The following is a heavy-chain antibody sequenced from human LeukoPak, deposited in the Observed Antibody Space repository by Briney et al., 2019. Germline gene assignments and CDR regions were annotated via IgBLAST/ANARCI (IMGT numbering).Heavy chain of an antibody. D-gene: IGHD6-13*01. CDR2: ISSSGSTI. CDR1: GFTFSDYY. J-gene: IGHJ5*02. CDR3: AKEGSSWYNWFDP. V-gene: IGHV3-11*01. Sequence: PGGSLRLSCAASGFTFSDYYMSWIRQAPGKGLEWVSYISSSGSTIYYADSVKGRFTISRDNAKNSLYLQMNSLRAEDTAVYYCAKEGSSWYNWFDPWGQGTLVTVSS.